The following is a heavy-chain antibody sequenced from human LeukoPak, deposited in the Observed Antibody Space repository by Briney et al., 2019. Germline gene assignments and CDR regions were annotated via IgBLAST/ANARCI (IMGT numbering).Heavy chain of an antibody. Sequence: SETLSLTCTVAGGSISTYYWSWIRQPPGKGLEWIGYIYYSGSTNYNPSLKSRVTISVDTSKNQFSLKLTSVTAADTAVYYCARATAFFDIWGQGTMVTVSS. CDR2: IYYSGST. J-gene: IGHJ3*02. V-gene: IGHV4-59*01. CDR1: GGSISTYY. CDR3: ARATAFFDI.